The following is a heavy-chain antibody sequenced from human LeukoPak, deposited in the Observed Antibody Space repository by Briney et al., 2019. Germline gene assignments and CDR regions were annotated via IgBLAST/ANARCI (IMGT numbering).Heavy chain of an antibody. CDR2: IKGDGSEK. J-gene: IGHJ4*02. Sequence: PGGSLRLSCAVSGFMFSNYSVNWVRQAPGKGLEWVANIKGDGSEKKYVDSVEGRFTISRDNAKNSLYLQMNSLRAEDTALYYCARDWTDVNGVGRALDYWGQGTLVTVSS. CDR1: GFMFSNYS. CDR3: ARDWTDVNGVGRALDY. D-gene: IGHD3/OR15-3a*01. V-gene: IGHV3-7*01.